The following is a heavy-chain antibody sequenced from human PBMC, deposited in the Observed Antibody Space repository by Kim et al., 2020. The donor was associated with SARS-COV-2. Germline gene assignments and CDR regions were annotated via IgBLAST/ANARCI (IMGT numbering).Heavy chain of an antibody. D-gene: IGHD3-22*01. CDR1: GFTFSSYA. J-gene: IGHJ4*02. CDR3: AKFWGYCYDCSGYYVDY. V-gene: IGHV3-23*01. Sequence: GGSLRLSCAASGFTFSSYAMSWVRQAPGKGLEWVSAISGSGGSTYYADSVKGRFTISRDNSKNTLYLQMNSLRAEDTAVYYCAKFWGYCYDCSGYYVDYWGQGTLVTVSS. CDR2: ISGSGGST.